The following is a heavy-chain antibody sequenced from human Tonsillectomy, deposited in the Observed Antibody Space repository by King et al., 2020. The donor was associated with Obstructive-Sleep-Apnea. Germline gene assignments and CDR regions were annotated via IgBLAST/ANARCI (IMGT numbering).Heavy chain of an antibody. D-gene: IGHD6-19*01. Sequence: VQLVEFGAEVKKPGASVKVSCKASGYTFSTFYMHWVRQAPGQGLEWMGIINPSGGSTSYAQKFQGRVTMTWDTSTSTVYMELSSLRSEDTAVYYWARDTGPGYSSGWFDYWGQGTLVTVSS. CDR1: GYTFSTFY. CDR3: ARDTGPGYSSGWFDY. V-gene: IGHV1-46*01. J-gene: IGHJ4*02. CDR2: INPSGGST.